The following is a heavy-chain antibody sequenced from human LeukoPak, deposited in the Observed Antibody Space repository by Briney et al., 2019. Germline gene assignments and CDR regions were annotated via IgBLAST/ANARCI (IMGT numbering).Heavy chain of an antibody. CDR1: GDSVSSDGAT. CDR3: AKDSAAGIRTYYYYYYMDV. Sequence: SQTLSLTCAISGDSVSSDGATWNWIRQSPSRGLEWLGMTYFRSKWYDDYAVSVKSRITIKPDTSKNQFSLQLNSVTPEDTAVYYCAKDSAAGIRTYYYYYYMDVWGKGTTVTISS. CDR2: TYFRSKWYD. D-gene: IGHD6-13*01. V-gene: IGHV6-1*01. J-gene: IGHJ6*03.